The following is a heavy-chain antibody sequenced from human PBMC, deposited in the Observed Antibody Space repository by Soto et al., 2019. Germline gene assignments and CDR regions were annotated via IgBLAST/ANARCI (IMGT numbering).Heavy chain of an antibody. J-gene: IGHJ5*02. D-gene: IGHD3-16*02. Sequence: QVQLVQSGAEVKKPGASVKVSCKASGYTFTGYYMHWVRQAPGPGLEWMGWINPNSGGTNYAQKFQGWVTITRDTSISTAYLELSRVRSEDTAVYYCARGNFVITFGGVIVKNWFDPWGQGTLVTVSS. CDR1: GYTFTGYY. CDR2: INPNSGGT. V-gene: IGHV1-2*04. CDR3: ARGNFVITFGGVIVKNWFDP.